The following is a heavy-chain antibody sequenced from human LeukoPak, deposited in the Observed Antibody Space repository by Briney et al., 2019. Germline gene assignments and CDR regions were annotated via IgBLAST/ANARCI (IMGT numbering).Heavy chain of an antibody. CDR1: GYTFSLFA. CDR3: AKDARGGFDYSNSLEH. D-gene: IGHD4-11*01. J-gene: IGHJ4*02. CDR2: ISSDATNQ. Sequence: PGVSLRLSCEVSGYTFSLFAMHCVRQAPGKGLECVVDISSDATNQYYAGSVKGRFTIYRDKFRKMVSLQIDSLRAEDTAVYYCAKDARGGFDYSNSLEHWGQGSLVTVSS. V-gene: IGHV3-33*03.